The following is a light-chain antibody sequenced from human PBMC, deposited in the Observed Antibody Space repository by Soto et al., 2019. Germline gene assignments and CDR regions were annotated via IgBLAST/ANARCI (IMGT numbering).Light chain of an antibody. V-gene: IGLV2-14*01. Sequence: QSALTQPASVSGSPGQSITISCTGTSSDVGGFLYVSWFQQHPGKAPKLMIYAVSNRPSGISNRFSGSKSGNTASLTISGLQDEDEAAYYCSSYSSSSTLVVFGGGTKVTVL. CDR3: SSYSSSSTLVV. CDR1: SSDVGGFLY. CDR2: AVS. J-gene: IGLJ2*01.